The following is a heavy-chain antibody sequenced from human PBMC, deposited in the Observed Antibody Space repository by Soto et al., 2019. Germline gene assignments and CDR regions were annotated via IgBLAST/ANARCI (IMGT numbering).Heavy chain of an antibody. J-gene: IGHJ5*02. CDR1: GGSVSSGSYY. CDR2: IYYSGST. D-gene: IGHD3-9*01. Sequence: QVQLQESGPGLVKPSETLSLTCTVSGGSVSSGSYYWSWIRQPPGKGLEWIGYIYYSGSTNYNPXXKSRVTISVDXXKXQXXLKLSSVTAADTAVYYCARESGGPLTGYHHNWFDPWGQGTLVTVSS. CDR3: ARESGGPLTGYHHNWFDP. V-gene: IGHV4-61*01.